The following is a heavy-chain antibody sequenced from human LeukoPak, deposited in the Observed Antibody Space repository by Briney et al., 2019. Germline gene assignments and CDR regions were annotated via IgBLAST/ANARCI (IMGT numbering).Heavy chain of an antibody. Sequence: GGSLRLSCAASGFTFSSYSMNWVRQAPGKGLEWVSYISSSSSTIHYADSVKGRFTISRDNAKNSLYLQMNSLRAEDTAVYYCARDRSYYGSGSYYKTTFGWGSSRDPLDYWGQGTLVTVSS. D-gene: IGHD3-10*01. V-gene: IGHV3-48*01. CDR3: ARDRSYYGSGSYYKTTFGWGSSRDPLDY. CDR2: ISSSSSTI. CDR1: GFTFSSYS. J-gene: IGHJ4*02.